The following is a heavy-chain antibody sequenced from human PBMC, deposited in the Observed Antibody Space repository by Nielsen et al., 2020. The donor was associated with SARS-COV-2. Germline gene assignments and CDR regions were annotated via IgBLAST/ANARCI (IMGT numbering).Heavy chain of an antibody. CDR2: IVVGSGNT. CDR1: GFTFTSSA. CDR3: AAARGYSYGADAFDI. Sequence: SVKVSCKASGFTFTSSAVQWVRQARGQRLEWIGWIVVGSGNTNYAQKFQERVTITRDMSTSTAYMELSSLRSEDTAVYYCAAARGYSYGADAFDIWGQGIMVTVSS. V-gene: IGHV1-58*01. D-gene: IGHD5-18*01. J-gene: IGHJ3*02.